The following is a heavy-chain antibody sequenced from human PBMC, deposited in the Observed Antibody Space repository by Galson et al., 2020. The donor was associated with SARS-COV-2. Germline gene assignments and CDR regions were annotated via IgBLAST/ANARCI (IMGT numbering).Heavy chain of an antibody. CDR1: GFTFTKYA. Sequence: GESLKISCATSGFTFTKYAMTWVRQAPGKGLEWVSAMSGSGGSTYYADSVKGRFTISRDNSKNTMYLEMNNLRGEDTAVYYCAKDLSGSYSVFYYGMDDWGQGTTVTVSS. V-gene: IGHV3-23*01. CDR2: MSGSGGST. CDR3: AKDLSGSYSVFYYGMDD. D-gene: IGHD3-10*01. J-gene: IGHJ6*02.